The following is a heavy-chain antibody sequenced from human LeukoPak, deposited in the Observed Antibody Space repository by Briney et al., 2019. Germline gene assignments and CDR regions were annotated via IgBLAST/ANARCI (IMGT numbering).Heavy chain of an antibody. CDR1: GFTFSSYA. D-gene: IGHD3-3*01. V-gene: IGHV3-23*01. J-gene: IGHJ4*02. CDR2: ISGSGGST. CDR3: AKRHYDFWSGYQNQMYYFDY. Sequence: PGGSLRLSCAASGFTFSSYAMSWVRQAPGKGLEWVSAISGSGGSTYYADSVKGRLTISRDNSKNTLYLQMNRLRAEDTAVYYCAKRHYDFWSGYQNQMYYFDYWGQGALVTVSS.